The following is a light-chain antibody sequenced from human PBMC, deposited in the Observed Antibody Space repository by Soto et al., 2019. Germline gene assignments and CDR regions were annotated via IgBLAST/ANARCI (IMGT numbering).Light chain of an antibody. Sequence: EIVLTQSPGTLSLSPGERATLSCRASQSVSSSYLAWYQQKPGQAPRLLIYGASSRATGIPDRFSGSGSGTAFTITISRLEPEDFAVYYCQQNGSSPVTFGQGTKVELK. CDR2: GAS. CDR3: QQNGSSPVT. V-gene: IGKV3-20*01. CDR1: QSVSSSY. J-gene: IGKJ1*01.